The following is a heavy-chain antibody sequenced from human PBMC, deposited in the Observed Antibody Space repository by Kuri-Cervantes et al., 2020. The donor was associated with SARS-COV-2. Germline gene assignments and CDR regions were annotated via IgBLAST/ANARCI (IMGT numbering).Heavy chain of an antibody. D-gene: IGHD2-2*02. CDR2: IFHDGST. Sequence: GSLRLSCVVSGGAINTYNWWTWVRQPPGKGLQWIGEIFHDGSTKFNPSLSLRGRVTMSLDKSKNHFSLNLTSVTAADTAVYYCARESTYTFDVWGQGTLATVSS. J-gene: IGHJ3*01. CDR1: GGAINTYNW. CDR3: ARESTYTFDV. V-gene: IGHV4-4*02.